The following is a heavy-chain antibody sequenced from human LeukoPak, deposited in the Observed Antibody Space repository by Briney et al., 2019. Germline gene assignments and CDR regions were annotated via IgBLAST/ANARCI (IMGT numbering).Heavy chain of an antibody. CDR3: ARARTDDFWSGYLYYYYGMDV. CDR2: MNPNSGNT. V-gene: IGHV1-8*01. J-gene: IGHJ6*02. Sequence: ASVKVSCKASGYTFTIYDINWVRQATGQGLEWMGWMNPNSGNTGYAQKFQGRVTMTRNTSISTAYMELSSLRSEDTAVYYCARARTDDFWSGYLYYYYGMDVWGQGTTVTVSS. D-gene: IGHD3-3*01. CDR1: GYTFTIYD.